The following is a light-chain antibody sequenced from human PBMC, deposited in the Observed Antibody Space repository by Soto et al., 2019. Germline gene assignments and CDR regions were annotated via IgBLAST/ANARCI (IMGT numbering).Light chain of an antibody. Sequence: QSALTQPASVSGSPGQSITISCTGTSSDVGGYNYVSWYQQHPGKAPKLMIYDVSNRPSGVSNRFSGSKSGNTASLAISGLPVEDEADYYCSSYTSSGTYVVFGRGTKLTVL. V-gene: IGLV2-14*01. CDR3: SSYTSSGTYVV. CDR1: SSDVGGYNY. CDR2: DVS. J-gene: IGLJ2*01.